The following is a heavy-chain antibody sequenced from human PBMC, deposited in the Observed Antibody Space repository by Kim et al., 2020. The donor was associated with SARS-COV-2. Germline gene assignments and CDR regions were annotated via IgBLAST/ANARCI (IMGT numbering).Heavy chain of an antibody. CDR3: AKVRGTAVYYYYGMDV. J-gene: IGHJ6*02. Sequence: SGTGRFTISRDNSKDTLFLQMNSLRAEDTAVYYCAKVRGTAVYYYYGMDVWGQGTTVTVSS. V-gene: IGHV3-23*01. D-gene: IGHD3-10*01.